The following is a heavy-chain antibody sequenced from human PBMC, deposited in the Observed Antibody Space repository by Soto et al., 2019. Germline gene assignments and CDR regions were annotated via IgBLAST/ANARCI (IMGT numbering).Heavy chain of an antibody. CDR1: GYTFTSYA. Sequence: ASVKVSCKASGYTFTSYAMHWVRQAPGQRLEWMGWINAGNGNTKYSQKFQGRVTITRDTSASTAYMELSSLRSEDTAVYYCARGSLLARRLRLGELSPPFHWGQGTLVTVSS. V-gene: IGHV1-3*01. CDR2: INAGNGNT. D-gene: IGHD3-16*02. J-gene: IGHJ4*02. CDR3: ARGSLLARRLRLGELSPPFH.